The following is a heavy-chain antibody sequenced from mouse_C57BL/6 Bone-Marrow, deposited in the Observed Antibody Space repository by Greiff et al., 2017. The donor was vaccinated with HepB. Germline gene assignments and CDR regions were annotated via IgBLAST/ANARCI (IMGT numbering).Heavy chain of an antibody. CDR1: GFTFSDYY. Sequence: EVQGVESGGGLVQPGGSLKLSCAASGFTFSDYYMYWVRQTPEKRLEWVAYISNGGGSTYYPDTVKGRFTISRDNAKNTLYLQMSRLKSEDTAMYYCARAYYYGSSPLDYWGQGTTLTVSS. CDR2: ISNGGGST. J-gene: IGHJ2*01. V-gene: IGHV5-12*01. CDR3: ARAYYYGSSPLDY. D-gene: IGHD1-1*01.